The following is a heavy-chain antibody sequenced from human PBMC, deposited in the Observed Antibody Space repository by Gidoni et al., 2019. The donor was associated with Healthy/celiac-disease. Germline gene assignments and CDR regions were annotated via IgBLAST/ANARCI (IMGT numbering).Heavy chain of an antibody. CDR1: GFTFSSYA. D-gene: IGHD6-13*01. CDR2: ISGSGGST. V-gene: IGHV3-23*01. CDR3: AKVEDTGYSSSWYEDY. Sequence: EVQLLESGGGLVQPGGSLRLPCAASGFTFSSYAMSWVRQAPGKGLEWVSAISGSGGSTYYADSVKGRFTISRDNSKNTLYLQMNSLRAEDTAVYYCAKVEDTGYSSSWYEDYWGQGTLVTVSS. J-gene: IGHJ4*02.